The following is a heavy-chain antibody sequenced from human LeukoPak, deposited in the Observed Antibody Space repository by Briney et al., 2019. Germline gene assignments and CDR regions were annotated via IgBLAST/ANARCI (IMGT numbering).Heavy chain of an antibody. CDR2: IIPIFGTA. Sequence: SVKVSCKASGGTFSSYAISWVRQAPGQGLEWMGGIIPIFGTANYAQKFQGRVTITADKSTSTAYMELSSLRSEDMAVYYCARDGDYYDSSGPPNAFDIWGQGTMVTVSS. V-gene: IGHV1-69*06. D-gene: IGHD3-22*01. J-gene: IGHJ3*02. CDR1: GGTFSSYA. CDR3: ARDGDYYDSSGPPNAFDI.